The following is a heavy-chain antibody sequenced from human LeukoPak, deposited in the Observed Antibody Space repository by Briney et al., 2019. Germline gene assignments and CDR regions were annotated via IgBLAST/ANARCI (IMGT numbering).Heavy chain of an antibody. J-gene: IGHJ5*02. CDR1: GGSISSYY. CDR3: ARRVGLLVDT. V-gene: IGHV4-59*08. D-gene: IGHD6-6*01. CDR2: IYYSGST. Sequence: SETLSLTCTVSGGSISSYYWSWIRQPPGKGLEWIGYIYYSGSTNYNPSLKSRVTISVDTSKNQFSLKLSSVTAADTAVYYCARRVGLLVDTWGQGTLVTVSS.